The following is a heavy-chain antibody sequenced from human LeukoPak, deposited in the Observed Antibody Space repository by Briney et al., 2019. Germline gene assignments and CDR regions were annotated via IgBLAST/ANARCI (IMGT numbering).Heavy chain of an antibody. V-gene: IGHV4-39*01. CDR2: IYSSGST. Sequence: PSQTLSLTCSVSGASISSGSNYWGWIRQPPGKTLEWIGSIYSSGSTYYNPSLKSRVIIIIDTPKNHFSLTLSSVTAADTAIYYCAKHYMGSSYNHGLDCWGQGTLVTVSS. J-gene: IGHJ4*02. CDR1: GASISSGSNY. D-gene: IGHD3-10*01. CDR3: AKHYMGSSYNHGLDC.